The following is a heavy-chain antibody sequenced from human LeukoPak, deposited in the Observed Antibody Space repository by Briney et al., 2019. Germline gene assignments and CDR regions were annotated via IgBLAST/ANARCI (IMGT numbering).Heavy chain of an antibody. CDR3: ARVSCSGGSCYHLDY. CDR1: GGTFSSYA. D-gene: IGHD2-15*01. V-gene: IGHV1-69*04. CDR2: IIPILGIA. J-gene: IGHJ4*02. Sequence: SVKVSCKASGGTFSSYAISWVRQAPGQGLEWMGRIIPILGIANYAQKFQGRVTITSDKSTSTAYMELSSLRSEDTAVYYCARVSCSGGSCYHLDYWGQGTLVTVSS.